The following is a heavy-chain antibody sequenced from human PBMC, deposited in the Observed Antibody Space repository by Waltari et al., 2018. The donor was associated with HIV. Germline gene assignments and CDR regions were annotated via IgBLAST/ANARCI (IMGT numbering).Heavy chain of an antibody. D-gene: IGHD3-9*01. Sequence: EVQLVASGGTLVQPGGSLRLSCSASGFTFSSYALHWVRQTTGKGREYGAGIRCDGHSTEYAGSLKGRFTITRDNSKNAVWRQMRSLRSEDTAVYYCAKGNYDVLTGYYGPSFEYWGQGTLVTVSA. CDR3: AKGNYDVLTGYYGPSFEY. V-gene: IGHV3-64D*06. J-gene: IGHJ4*02. CDR1: GFTFSSYA. CDR2: IRCDGHST.